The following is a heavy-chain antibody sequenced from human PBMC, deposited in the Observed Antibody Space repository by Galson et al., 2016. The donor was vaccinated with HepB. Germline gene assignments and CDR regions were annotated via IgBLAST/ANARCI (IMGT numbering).Heavy chain of an antibody. CDR2: ISRSGDST. V-gene: IGHV3-23*01. D-gene: IGHD1-26*01. Sequence: SLRLSCATSEFTVSPDYMTWVRQAPGKGLEVVSSISRSGDSTDYADSVKGRFTISRDNSKNTLSLQMNSLRAEDTAVYYCVQGSTAPAVWGKGTTVTVSS. CDR3: VQGSTAPAV. CDR1: EFTVSPDY. J-gene: IGHJ6*04.